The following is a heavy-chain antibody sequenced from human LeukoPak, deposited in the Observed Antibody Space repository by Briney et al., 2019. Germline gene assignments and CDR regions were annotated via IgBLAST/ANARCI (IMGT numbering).Heavy chain of an antibody. J-gene: IGHJ3*02. Sequence: ETLSLTCTVSGGSISSYYCSWIRQPPGKGLEWIGYIYYSGSTNYNPSLNSRVTISIDSPKKQFSLKLSSVTAADTAVYHCARLVVTATYDAFDIWGEGTMVTVSS. D-gene: IGHD2-21*02. CDR2: IYYSGST. CDR3: ARLVVTATYDAFDI. CDR1: GGSISSYY. V-gene: IGHV4-59*01.